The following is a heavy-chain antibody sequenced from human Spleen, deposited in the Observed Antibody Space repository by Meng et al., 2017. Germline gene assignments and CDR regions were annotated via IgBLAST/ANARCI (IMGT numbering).Heavy chain of an antibody. CDR1: GGIFSNYV. CDR3: ARKAGNCISTTCYSLDD. J-gene: IGHJ4*02. CDR2: INAVFGTT. V-gene: IGHV1-69*13. Sequence: SVKVSCKALGGIFSNYVIGWVRQAPGQGLEWMGGINAVFGTTNYAQKFHNRVTITSDESTSTVYMELTRLTSEDTAVYFGARKAGNCISTTCYSLDDWGQGTLVTVSS. D-gene: IGHD2-2*01.